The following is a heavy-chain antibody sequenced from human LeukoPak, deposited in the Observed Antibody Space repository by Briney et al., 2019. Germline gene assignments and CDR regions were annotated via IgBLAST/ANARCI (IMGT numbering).Heavy chain of an antibody. J-gene: IGHJ3*02. D-gene: IGHD3-22*01. CDR1: GFTISSYG. V-gene: IGHV3-23*01. Sequence: PGGSLRLTCAASGFTISSYGMNWVRQAPATGLEWVSPSGSSGGNTYYEDSVKGRFTISRDNSKNTLYLQMNSLGTDDTAGYYGAKVGSTYYYDSSGSPGHAFDIWGQGTMVTVSS. CDR3: AKVGSTYYYDSSGSPGHAFDI. CDR2: SGSSGGNT.